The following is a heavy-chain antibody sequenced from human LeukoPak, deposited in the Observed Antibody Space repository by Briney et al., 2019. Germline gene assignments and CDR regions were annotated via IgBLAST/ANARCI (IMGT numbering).Heavy chain of an antibody. V-gene: IGHV1-69*13. CDR1: GGTFSSYA. D-gene: IGHD2-21*02. CDR2: IIPIFGTA. CDR3: ATKAHCGGDCYSAECFQH. J-gene: IGHJ1*01. Sequence: SVKVSCKASGGTFSSYAISWVRQAPGQGLEWMGGIIPIFGTANYAQKFQGRVTITADESTSTAYMELSSLRSEDTAVYYCATKAHCGGDCYSAECFQHWGQGTLVTVSS.